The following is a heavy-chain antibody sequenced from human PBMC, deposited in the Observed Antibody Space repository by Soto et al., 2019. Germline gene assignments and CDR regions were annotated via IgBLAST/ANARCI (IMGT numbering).Heavy chain of an antibody. J-gene: IGHJ5*02. D-gene: IGHD1-26*01. CDR2: MYYSGST. CDR3: ARDNPDVGRPGFDP. Sequence: TRSLTCTVSGDSISSGRYYWNWIRQHPGKGLGWIGYMYYSGSTYYNPSLKSRITISRDTSKNQFSLRLSSVTAADTAMYSCARDNPDVGRPGFDPSRQGILVTVSS. CDR1: GDSISSGRYY. V-gene: IGHV4-31*03.